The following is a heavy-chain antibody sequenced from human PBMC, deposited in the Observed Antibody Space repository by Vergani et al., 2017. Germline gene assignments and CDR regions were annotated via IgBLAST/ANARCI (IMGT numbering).Heavy chain of an antibody. CDR2: IYYSGRT. CDR1: GGSISSSSYY. V-gene: IGHV4-39*01. J-gene: IGHJ4*02. CDR3: ARQVTMMDYFDY. Sequence: QLQLQESGPGLVKPSETLSLTCTVSGGSISSSSYYWGWIRQPPGKGLEWIGGIYYSGRTYYNPSIKSRVTISVDTSKNQFSLKLSSVTAADTAVYYCARQVTMMDYFDYWGQGTLVTVSS. D-gene: IGHD3-22*01.